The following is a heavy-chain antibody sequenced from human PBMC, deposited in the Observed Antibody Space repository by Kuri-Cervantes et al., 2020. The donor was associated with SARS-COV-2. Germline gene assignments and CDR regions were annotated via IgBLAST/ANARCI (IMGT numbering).Heavy chain of an antibody. Sequence: SETLSLTCAVSGDSVSSNAAAWSWIRQSPSRGLEWLGRTFYRTQWYFDYSVSVRGRITIIPDTSKNQFSPQLNSVTPEDTAVYYCVRDRSIFGVVTPRMDYYYGMDVWGQGTTVTVSS. J-gene: IGHJ6*02. D-gene: IGHD3-3*01. V-gene: IGHV6-1*01. CDR1: GDSVSSNAAA. CDR2: TFYRTQWYF. CDR3: VRDRSIFGVVTPRMDYYYGMDV.